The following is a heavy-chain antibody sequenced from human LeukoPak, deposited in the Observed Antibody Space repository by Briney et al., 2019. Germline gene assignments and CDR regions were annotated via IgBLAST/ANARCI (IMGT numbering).Heavy chain of an antibody. CDR1: GYTFTSYD. CDR3: ARGRARYGMDV. Sequence: ASVKVSCKAYGYTFTSYDTNWVRQATGQGLEWMGWMNPNSGNTVYTQRFQGRVTMTRNTSTSTAYMELSNLRSEDTAVYYCARGRARYGMDVWGQGTTVTVSS. J-gene: IGHJ6*02. CDR2: MNPNSGNT. V-gene: IGHV1-8*01.